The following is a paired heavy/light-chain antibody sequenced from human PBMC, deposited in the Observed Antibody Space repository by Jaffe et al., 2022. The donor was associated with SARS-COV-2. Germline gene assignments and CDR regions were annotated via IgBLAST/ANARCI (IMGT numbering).Light chain of an antibody. V-gene: IGKV1-16*01. Sequence: DIQMTQSPSSLSASVGDRVTITCRASQGISNFLAWFQQKPGKAPKSLIYAASSLQSGVPSRFSGSGSGTDFTLTISSLQPEDFATYYCQHYNSYPYTFGQGTKLEIK. CDR3: QHYNSYPYT. CDR1: QGISNF. J-gene: IGKJ2*01. CDR2: AAS.
Heavy chain of an antibody. CDR2: LDPEDDDI. J-gene: IGHJ6*02. V-gene: IGHV1-24*01. CDR3: ATQTIAARQVFYYYYGLDV. Sequence: QVHLVQSGAEVKKPGASVKVSCKVSGYTLTELSMHWVRQAPGKGLEWMGGLDPEDDDIFYAQKFQGRVTMTEDTSTDTAYMELSSLRSEDTAVYYCATQTIAARQVFYYYYGLDVWGQGTTVTVSS. D-gene: IGHD6-6*01. CDR1: GYTLTELS.